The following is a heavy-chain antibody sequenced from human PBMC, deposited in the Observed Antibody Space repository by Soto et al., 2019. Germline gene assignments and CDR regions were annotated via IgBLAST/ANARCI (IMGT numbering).Heavy chain of an antibody. Sequence: SETLSLTCSVAGGSIISGASSWNWIRQPPGKGLEWIGYIYHSETTFYNPSLKSRVTISIDRSKNQFSLKVLSVTAADTAVYFCARDREDGLDVWGQGTTVTVSS. CDR2: IYHSETT. CDR3: ARDREDGLDV. D-gene: IGHD1-26*01. V-gene: IGHV4-30-2*01. J-gene: IGHJ6*02. CDR1: GGSIISGASS.